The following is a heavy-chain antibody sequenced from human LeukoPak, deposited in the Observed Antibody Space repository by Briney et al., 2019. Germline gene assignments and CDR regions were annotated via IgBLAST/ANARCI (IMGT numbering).Heavy chain of an antibody. Sequence: SETLSLTCTVSGGSVTSYYWSWIRQPPGKGLEWIGYIFYMGYTDYNPSLKSRVTTSVDTSKNQISLKLTSVTAADTAVYYCARHGSYDILTGNYGLDVWGHGTTVTVSS. CDR3: ARHGSYDILTGNYGLDV. CDR2: IFYMGYT. J-gene: IGHJ6*02. CDR1: GGSVTSYY. V-gene: IGHV4-59*08. D-gene: IGHD3-9*01.